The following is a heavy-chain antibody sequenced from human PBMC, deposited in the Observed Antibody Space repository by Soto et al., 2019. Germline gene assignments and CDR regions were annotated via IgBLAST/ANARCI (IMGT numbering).Heavy chain of an antibody. CDR2: ISSSSSTI. CDR3: ARVDLGIAAAGDY. Sequence: GGSLRLSCAASGFTFSSYSMNWVRQAPGKGLEWVSYISSSSSTIYYADSVKGRFTISRNNAKNTLYLQMNSLRAEDTAVYYCARVDLGIAAAGDYWGQGTLVTVSS. D-gene: IGHD6-13*01. CDR1: GFTFSSYS. J-gene: IGHJ4*02. V-gene: IGHV3-48*01.